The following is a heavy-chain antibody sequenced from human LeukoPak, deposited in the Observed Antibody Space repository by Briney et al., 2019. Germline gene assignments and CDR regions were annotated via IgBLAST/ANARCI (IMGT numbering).Heavy chain of an antibody. CDR3: ARATVRGVIITYAFDI. J-gene: IGHJ3*02. D-gene: IGHD3-10*01. V-gene: IGHV4-4*09. CDR1: GGSIRSYY. CDR2: IYTSGST. Sequence: PAEPQSLTCTVSGGSIRSYYWSWIRQSPRKGLEWIGYIYTSGSTNYNPSLKSRATISVDTSKNQFSLKLSSVTAADTAVYYCARATVRGVIITYAFDIWGQGTMVTVSS.